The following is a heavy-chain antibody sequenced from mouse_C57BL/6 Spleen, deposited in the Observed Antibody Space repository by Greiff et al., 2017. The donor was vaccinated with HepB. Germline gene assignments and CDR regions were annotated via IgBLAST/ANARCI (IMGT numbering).Heavy chain of an antibody. J-gene: IGHJ3*01. CDR2: ISSGGDYI. D-gene: IGHD2-1*01. CDR1: GFTFSSYA. Sequence: EVQVVESGEGLVKPGGSLKLSCAASGFTFSSYAMSWVRQTPEKRLEWVAYISSGGDYIYYADTVKGRFTISRDNARNTLYLQMSSLKSEDTAMYYCTTRLYYPFAYWGQGTLVTVSA. CDR3: TTRLYYPFAY. V-gene: IGHV5-9-1*02.